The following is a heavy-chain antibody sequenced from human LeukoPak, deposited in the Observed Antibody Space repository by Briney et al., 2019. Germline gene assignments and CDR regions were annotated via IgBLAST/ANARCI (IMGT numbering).Heavy chain of an antibody. Sequence: SETLSLTCTVSGGSISSYYWSWIRQPPGKGLEWIGYSYYSGSTNYNPSLKSRVTISVDTSKNQFSLKLSSVTAADTAVYYCARDPSEGVDVWGKGTTVTVSS. CDR1: GGSISSYY. CDR2: SYYSGST. J-gene: IGHJ6*04. V-gene: IGHV4-59*01. CDR3: ARDPSEGVDV.